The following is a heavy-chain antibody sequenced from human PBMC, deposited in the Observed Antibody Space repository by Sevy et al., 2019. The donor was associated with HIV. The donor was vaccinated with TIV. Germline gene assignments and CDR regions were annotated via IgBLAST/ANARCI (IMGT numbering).Heavy chain of an antibody. CDR1: GFTFNTYN. CDR3: ASSDATSRFGYYYFAMDF. D-gene: IGHD3-22*01. V-gene: IGHV3-48*02. Sequence: GGSLRLSCAVSGFTFNTYNMNWVRQDPGKGLEWVSYISYTSTTIYYADSVRGRFTISRDNTKNTLYLQMNSLRDEDTAVYYCASSDATSRFGYYYFAMDFWGQGTSVTVSS. CDR2: ISYTSTTI. J-gene: IGHJ6*02.